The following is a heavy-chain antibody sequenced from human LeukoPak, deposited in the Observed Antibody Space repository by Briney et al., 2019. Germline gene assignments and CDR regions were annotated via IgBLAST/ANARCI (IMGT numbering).Heavy chain of an antibody. D-gene: IGHD4-23*01. CDR3: ALHTAVVTVFDF. CDR2: INPNSGDT. CDR1: GYTFIGYY. J-gene: IGHJ4*02. V-gene: IGHV1-2*02. Sequence: GASVKVSCKASGYTFIGYYMHWVRQAPGQGLEWMGGINPNSGDTNYAQKFQDRVTMTRDTSISTAYMELSRLRPDDTAVYYCALHTAVVTVFDFWGRGTLVSVSS.